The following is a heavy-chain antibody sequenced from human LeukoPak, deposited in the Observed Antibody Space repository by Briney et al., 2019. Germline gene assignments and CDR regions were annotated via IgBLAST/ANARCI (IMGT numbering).Heavy chain of an antibody. CDR2: IYYSGST. CDR1: GGSISSYY. CDR3: ARQRAAGANYDY. J-gene: IGHJ4*02. Sequence: PSETLSLTCTVSGGSISSYYWSWIRQPPGKGLEWIGYIYYSGSTNYNPSLKSRVTISVDTSKNQFSLKLSSVTAADTAVYYCARQRAAGANYDYWGQETLVTVSS. D-gene: IGHD6-13*01. V-gene: IGHV4-59*08.